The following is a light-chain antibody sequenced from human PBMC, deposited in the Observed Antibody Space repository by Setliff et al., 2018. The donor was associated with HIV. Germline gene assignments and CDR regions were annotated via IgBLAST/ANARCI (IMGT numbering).Light chain of an antibody. CDR3: AAWDDSLNGSWV. CDR1: NSNIGASYD. Sequence: QSVLTQPPSVSGAPGQRVTISCTGSNSNIGASYDVHWYQQLPGTAPKLLIYVNDKRPSGVPDRFSGSKSGTSASLAITGLLSEDEADYYCAAWDDSLNGSWVLGGGTKVTVL. V-gene: IGLV1-40*01. CDR2: VND. J-gene: IGLJ3*02.